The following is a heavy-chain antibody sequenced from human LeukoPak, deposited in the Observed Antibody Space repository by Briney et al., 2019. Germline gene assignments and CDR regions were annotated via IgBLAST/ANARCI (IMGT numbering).Heavy chain of an antibody. V-gene: IGHV4-34*01. CDR2: IKHSGNT. D-gene: IGHD2-15*01. J-gene: IGHJ4*02. CDR1: GGSFSVYY. CDR3: ARGIVIGGTYVDS. Sequence: NPSETLSLTCAVYGGSFSVYYWRWIRQPPGKGLEWIGEIKHSGNTNYNPSLKSRVTISVDTSKNQFSLKLTSVAAADTAVYYCARGIVIGGTYVDSWGQGTLVTVSS.